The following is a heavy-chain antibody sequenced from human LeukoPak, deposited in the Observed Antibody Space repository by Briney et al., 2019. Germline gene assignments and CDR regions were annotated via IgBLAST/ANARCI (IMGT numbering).Heavy chain of an antibody. Sequence: SETLSLTCTVSGGSISSGDYYWSWIRQPPGKGLEWIGYIYYSGSTYYNPSLKSRVTISVDTSKNQFSLKLSSVTAADTAVYYCARDGYSSSRPDLYYYYMDVWGKGTTVTVSS. V-gene: IGHV4-30-4*08. D-gene: IGHD6-13*01. CDR1: GGSISSGDYY. CDR3: ARDGYSSSRPDLYYYYMDV. CDR2: IYYSGST. J-gene: IGHJ6*03.